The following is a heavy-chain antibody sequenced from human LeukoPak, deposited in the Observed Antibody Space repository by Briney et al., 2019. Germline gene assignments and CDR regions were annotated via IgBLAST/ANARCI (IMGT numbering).Heavy chain of an antibody. CDR1: GFTFSSYS. D-gene: IGHD6-6*01. Sequence: RSGGSLRLSCAASGFTFSSYSMNWVRQAPGKGLEWVSYISSSSSTIYYADSVKGRFTISRDNSKNTLYLQMNSLRAEDTAVYYCAKGRIAARPLYFDYWGQGTLVTVSS. V-gene: IGHV3-48*01. CDR2: ISSSSSTI. J-gene: IGHJ4*02. CDR3: AKGRIAARPLYFDY.